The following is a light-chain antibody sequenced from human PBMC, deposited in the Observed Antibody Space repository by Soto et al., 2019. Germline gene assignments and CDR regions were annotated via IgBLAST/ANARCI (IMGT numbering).Light chain of an antibody. CDR1: QGIRND. J-gene: IGKJ4*01. Sequence: AIQMPQSPSSLSASVGDRVPITCRASQGIRNDLGWYQQKPGKAPKLLIYAASSLQGGVPSRFSGSGSGTDFTLTISSLQPEDFATYYCLQDYNYPLTFGGGTKVEIK. V-gene: IGKV1-6*01. CDR3: LQDYNYPLT. CDR2: AAS.